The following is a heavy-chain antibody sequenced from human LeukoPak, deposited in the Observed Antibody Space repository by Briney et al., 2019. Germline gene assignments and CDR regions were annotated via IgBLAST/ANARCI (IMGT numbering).Heavy chain of an antibody. CDR1: GGSISSYY. CDR3: ARDLSIRTRAHFDY. J-gene: IGHJ4*02. CDR2: IYTSGST. Sequence: SETLSLTCTVSGGSISSYYWSWIRQPAGEGLEWIGRIYTSGSTNYHPSLRRRVTMSVDTSTTQFSLKLSSVTAADTAVYYCARDLSIRTRAHFDYWGQGTLVTVSS. D-gene: IGHD2-2*01. V-gene: IGHV4-4*07.